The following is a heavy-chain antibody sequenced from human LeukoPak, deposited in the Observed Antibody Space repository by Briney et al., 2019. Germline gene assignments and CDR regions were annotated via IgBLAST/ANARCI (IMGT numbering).Heavy chain of an antibody. D-gene: IGHD6-13*01. V-gene: IGHV1-18*01. Sequence: ASVKVSCKASRYTFTSYDINWVRQATGQGLEWMGWISAYNGNTNYAQKLQGRVTMTTDTSTSTAYMELRSLRSDDTAVYYCARIAAAGTYYYYYYMDVWGKGTTVTISS. J-gene: IGHJ6*03. CDR3: ARIAAAGTYYYYYYMDV. CDR1: RYTFTSYD. CDR2: ISAYNGNT.